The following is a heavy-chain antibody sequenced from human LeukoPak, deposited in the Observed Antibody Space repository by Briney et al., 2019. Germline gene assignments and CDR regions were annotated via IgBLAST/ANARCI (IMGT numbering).Heavy chain of an antibody. J-gene: IGHJ4*02. CDR2: IYDSGST. D-gene: IGHD1-1*01. CDR1: GGPLSAYY. V-gene: IGHV4-59*01. Sequence: SETLSLTCTVSGGPLSAYYWTWIRQPPGKGLEWIGYIYDSGSTNYNPSLKSRVTISVDTSKNQFSLKLTSVTAADTAVYYCATGETGSTIGGYWGQGTLVTVSS. CDR3: ATGETGSTIGGY.